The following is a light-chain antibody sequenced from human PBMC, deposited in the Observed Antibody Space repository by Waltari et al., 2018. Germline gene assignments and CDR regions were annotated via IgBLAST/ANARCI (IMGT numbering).Light chain of an antibody. CDR3: QTWGTGIRV. CDR1: SGHLNYV. CDR2: INSDGTH. Sequence: QVVLTQSPSASASLGASVKLTCTLTSGHLNYVIALHQEQPQKGPRYLMKINSDGTHTKGDGIPDRFSGSSSGTERYLTISSLHSEDEADYYCQTWGTGIRVFGGGTKLTVL. V-gene: IGLV4-69*01. J-gene: IGLJ3*02.